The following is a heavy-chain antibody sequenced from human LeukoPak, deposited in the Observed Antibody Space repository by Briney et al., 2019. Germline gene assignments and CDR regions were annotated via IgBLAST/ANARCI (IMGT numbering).Heavy chain of an antibody. Sequence: ASVKVSCKASGYTFTSYYMHWVRQAPGQGLEWMGIINPSGGSTSYAQKFQGRVTMTRDMSTSTVYMELSSLRSEDTAVYYCARIPTQGYIDYWGQGTLVTVSS. J-gene: IGHJ4*02. V-gene: IGHV1-46*01. CDR2: INPSGGST. D-gene: IGHD3-16*02. CDR3: ARIPTQGYIDY. CDR1: GYTFTSYY.